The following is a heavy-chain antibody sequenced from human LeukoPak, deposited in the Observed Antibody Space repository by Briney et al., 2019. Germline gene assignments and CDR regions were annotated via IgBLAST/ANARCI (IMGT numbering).Heavy chain of an antibody. CDR2: IKQDGSEK. J-gene: IGHJ4*02. V-gene: IGHV3-7*01. D-gene: IGHD3-10*01. CDR1: GFTFSSYW. CDR3: ARISGSGSIYSYFDY. Sequence: PGGSLRLSCAASGFTFSSYWMNWVRQAPGKGLEWVANIKQDGSEKYYVDSVKGRFTISRDNAKNSLYLQMNSLRGEDTAVYYCARISGSGSIYSYFDYWGQGTLVTVSS.